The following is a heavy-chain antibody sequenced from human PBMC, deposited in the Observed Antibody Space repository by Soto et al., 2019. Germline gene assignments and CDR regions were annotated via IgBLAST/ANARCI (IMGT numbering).Heavy chain of an antibody. J-gene: IGHJ4*02. CDR1: GGSISSYY. V-gene: IGHV4-59*01. D-gene: IGHD3-16*02. Sequence: QVQLQESGPGLVKPSETLSLTCTVSGGSISSYYWSWIRQPPGKGLEWIGYIYYSGSTNYNPSLKSRVTISVDTSKNQFSLKLSSVTAADTAVYYCARDSRAFGGVIAIWGQGTLVTVSS. CDR2: IYYSGST. CDR3: ARDSRAFGGVIAI.